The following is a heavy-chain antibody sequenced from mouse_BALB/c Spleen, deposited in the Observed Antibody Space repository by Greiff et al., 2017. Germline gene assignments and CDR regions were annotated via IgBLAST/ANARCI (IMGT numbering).Heavy chain of an antibody. J-gene: IGHJ2*01. V-gene: IGHV1-74*01. Sequence: QVHVKQSGPQLVRPGASVKISCKASGYSFTSYWMHWVKQRPGQGLEWIGMIDPSDSETRLNQKFKDKATLTVDKSSSTAYMQLSSPTSEDSAVYYCAKPGYETGYIDYWGQGTTLTVSS. CDR2: IDPSDSET. D-gene: IGHD2-2*01. CDR3: AKPGYETGYIDY. CDR1: GYSFTSYW.